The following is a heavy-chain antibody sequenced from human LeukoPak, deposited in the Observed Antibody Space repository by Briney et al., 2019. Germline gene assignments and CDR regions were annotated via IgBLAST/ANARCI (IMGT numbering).Heavy chain of an antibody. V-gene: IGHV4-4*02. D-gene: IGHD6-19*01. CDR1: GDSISSSNW. Sequence: SGTLSLTCAVSGDSISSSNWWSWVRQPPGKGLEWIGEIYHSGSTNYNPSLKSRVTISVDKSKNQFSLKLSSVTAADTAVYYCARDNIAVAGMIDYWGQGTLVTVSS. J-gene: IGHJ4*02. CDR2: IYHSGST. CDR3: ARDNIAVAGMIDY.